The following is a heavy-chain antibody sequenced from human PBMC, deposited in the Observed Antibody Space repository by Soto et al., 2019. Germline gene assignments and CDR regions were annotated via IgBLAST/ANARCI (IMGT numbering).Heavy chain of an antibody. CDR2: ISGSGGST. Sequence: PGGSLRLSCAASGFTFSSYAMSWVRQAPGKGLEWVSAISGSGGSTYYADSVKGRFTISRDNSKNTLYLQMNSLRADDTAVYYCAKDHRGKQLVFGGVFDPWGQGTLVTVSS. CDR1: GFTFSSYA. CDR3: AKDHRGKQLVFGGVFDP. J-gene: IGHJ5*02. V-gene: IGHV3-23*01. D-gene: IGHD6-13*01.